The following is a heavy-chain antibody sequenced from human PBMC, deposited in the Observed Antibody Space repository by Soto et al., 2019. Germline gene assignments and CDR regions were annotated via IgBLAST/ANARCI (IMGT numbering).Heavy chain of an antibody. CDR2: ISWDGGST. D-gene: IGHD3-22*01. CDR3: AKDLYYHDKYGMDV. Sequence: GGSLRLSCAASGFTFDDYTMHWVRQAPGKGLEWVSLISWDGGSTYYADSVKGRFTISRDNSKNSLYLQMNSLRTEDTALYYCAKDLYYHDKYGMDVWGQGTTVTVSS. CDR1: GFTFDDYT. V-gene: IGHV3-43*01. J-gene: IGHJ6*02.